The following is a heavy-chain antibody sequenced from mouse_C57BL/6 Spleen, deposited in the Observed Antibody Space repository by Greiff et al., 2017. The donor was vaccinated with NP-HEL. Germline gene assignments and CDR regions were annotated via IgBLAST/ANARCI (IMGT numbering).Heavy chain of an antibody. CDR1: GFTFSDYY. V-gene: IGHV5-16*01. CDR3: ARDGGYFDY. J-gene: IGHJ2*01. Sequence: EVKLEESEGGLAQPGSSMKLSCTASGFTFSDYYMAWVRQVPEKGLEWVANINYDGSSTYYLDSLKSRFIISRDNAKNILYLQMSSLKSEDTATYYCARDGGYFDYWGQGTTLTVSS. CDR2: INYDGSST.